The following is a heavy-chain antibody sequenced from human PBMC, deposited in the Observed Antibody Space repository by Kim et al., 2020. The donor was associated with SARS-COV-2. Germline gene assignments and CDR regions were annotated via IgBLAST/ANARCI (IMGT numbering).Heavy chain of an antibody. CDR2: IYYTAST. Sequence: SETLSLTCSVSGGSISSSVYYWGWIRQSPGKGLEWIGSIYYTASTFYNPSLRSRVTISVDTSNNQFSLNLYSVTAADTAVYFCVRHDFKRWLQMVSWFDP. D-gene: IGHD6-19*01. J-gene: IGHJ5*02. V-gene: IGHV4-39*01. CDR3: VRHDFKRWLQMVSWFDP. CDR1: GGSISSSVYY.